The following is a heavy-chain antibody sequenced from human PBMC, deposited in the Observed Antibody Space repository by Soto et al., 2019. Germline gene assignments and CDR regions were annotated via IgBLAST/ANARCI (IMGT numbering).Heavy chain of an antibody. Sequence: EVQLVESGGGLVQPGGSLTLSCAASGFTFSSLSMHWVRQVPGKGLVWVSRINDDGSRIRYAKSVKGRFIISRDNAKNTLYLQEKSLRDEDRAVYPCLRDVELPGFDYWGQGTLVTVSS. CDR1: GFTFSSLS. V-gene: IGHV3-74*01. J-gene: IGHJ4*02. D-gene: IGHD1-1*01. CDR3: LRDVELPGFDY. CDR2: INDDGSRI.